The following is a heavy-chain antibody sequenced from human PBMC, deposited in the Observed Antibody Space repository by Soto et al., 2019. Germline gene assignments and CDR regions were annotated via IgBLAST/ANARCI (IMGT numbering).Heavy chain of an antibody. CDR2: IWYDGSNK. D-gene: IGHD5-18*01. CDR3: ARDGPQVLGYGPDHYYFDY. Sequence: GGSLRLSCAASGFTFSSYGMHWVRQAPGKGLEWVAVIWYDGSNKYYADSVKGRFTISRDNSKNTLYLQMNSLRAEDTAVYYCARDGPQVLGYGPDHYYFDYWGQGTLVTVSS. J-gene: IGHJ4*02. V-gene: IGHV3-33*01. CDR1: GFTFSSYG.